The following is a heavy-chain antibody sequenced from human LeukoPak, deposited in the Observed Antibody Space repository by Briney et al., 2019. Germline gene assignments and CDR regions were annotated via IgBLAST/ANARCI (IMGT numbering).Heavy chain of an antibody. J-gene: IGHJ4*02. Sequence: GGSLRLSCAASGFTFSSYGMHWVRQAPGKGLEWVAFIRYDGSNKYYADSVKGRFTISRDKSKNTLYLQMNSLRVEDTAVYYCAKESQRGYSYGYIRDYFDSWGQGTLVTVSS. V-gene: IGHV3-30*02. CDR3: AKESQRGYSYGYIRDYFDS. D-gene: IGHD5-18*01. CDR1: GFTFSSYG. CDR2: IRYDGSNK.